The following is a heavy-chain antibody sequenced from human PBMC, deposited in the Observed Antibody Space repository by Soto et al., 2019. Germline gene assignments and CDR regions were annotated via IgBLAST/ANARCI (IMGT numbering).Heavy chain of an antibody. D-gene: IGHD1-26*01. Sequence: SVKVSCKASGGTFSSYAISWVRQAPGQGLEWMGGIIPIFGTANYAQKFQGRVTITADESTSTAYMELSSLRSEDTAVYYCARSEGGSYYDYYYYGVDVWGQGTTVTVSS. V-gene: IGHV1-69*13. J-gene: IGHJ6*02. CDR1: GGTFSSYA. CDR2: IIPIFGTA. CDR3: ARSEGGSYYDYYYYGVDV.